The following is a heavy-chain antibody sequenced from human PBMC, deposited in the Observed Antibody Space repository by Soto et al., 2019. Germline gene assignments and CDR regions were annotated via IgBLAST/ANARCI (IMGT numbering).Heavy chain of an antibody. CDR1: AYSISSGNW. CDR2: IYYNGTT. CDR3: PRTFRYESRSGSPFYGMNV. D-gene: IGHD3-3*01. V-gene: IGHV4-28*01. J-gene: IGHJ6*02. Sequence: QVQLQESGPGLVKPADTLSLTCAVSAYSISSGNWWGWIRQPPGKGLEWIGYIYYNGTTYYNPSLTLRFVLSVDTSTNQFSLKGRSLTAVDTAVYYCPRTFRYESRSGSPFYGMNVSGQGTTVIVSS.